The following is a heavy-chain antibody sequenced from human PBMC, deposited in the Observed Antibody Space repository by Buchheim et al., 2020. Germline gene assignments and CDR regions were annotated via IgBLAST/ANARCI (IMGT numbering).Heavy chain of an antibody. J-gene: IGHJ2*01. CDR2: IYHSGST. V-gene: IGHV4-4*02. CDR3: ARARYSGSYREVGSNRYFDL. D-gene: IGHD1-26*01. Sequence: QVQLQESGPGLVKPSGTLSLTCAVSGGSISSSNWWSWVRQPPGKGLEWIGEIYHSGSTNYNPSLKSQVTKSVDKSKNQFSLKLSSVTAADTAVYYCARARYSGSYREVGSNRYFDLWGRGTL. CDR1: GGSISSSNW.